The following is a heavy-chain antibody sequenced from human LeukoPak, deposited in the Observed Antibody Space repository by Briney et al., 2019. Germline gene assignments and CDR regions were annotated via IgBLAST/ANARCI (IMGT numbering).Heavy chain of an antibody. Sequence: GGSLRLSCAASGFTFSSYAMHWVRQAPGKGLEWVAVISYDGSNKYYADSVKGRFTISRDNAKNSLYLQMNSLRAEDTAVYYCARVVDYGDFLDWGQGTLVTVSS. J-gene: IGHJ1*01. D-gene: IGHD4-17*01. CDR3: ARVVDYGDFLD. V-gene: IGHV3-30-3*01. CDR2: ISYDGSNK. CDR1: GFTFSSYA.